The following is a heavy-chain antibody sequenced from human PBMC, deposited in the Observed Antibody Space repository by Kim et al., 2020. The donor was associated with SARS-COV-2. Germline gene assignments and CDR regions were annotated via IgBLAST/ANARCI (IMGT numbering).Heavy chain of an antibody. V-gene: IGHV3-30*18. J-gene: IGHJ6*02. CDR1: GFTFSSYG. CDR2: ISYDGSNK. CDR3: AKDRRFCSSTSCLPGYYYYGMDV. Sequence: GGSLRLSCAASGFTFSSYGMHWVRQAPGKGLEWVAVISYDGSNKYYADSVKGRFTISRDNSKNTLYLQMNSLRAEDTAVYYCAKDRRFCSSTSCLPGYYYYGMDVWGQGTTVTVSS. D-gene: IGHD2-2*01.